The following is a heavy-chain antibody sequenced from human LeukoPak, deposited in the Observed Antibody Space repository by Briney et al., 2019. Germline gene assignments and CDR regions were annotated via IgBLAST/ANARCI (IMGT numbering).Heavy chain of an antibody. CDR2: IYYSGST. Sequence: SETLSLTXPVSGGSISSYYWSWIRQPPGKGLEWIGYIYYSGSTNYNPSLKSRVTISVDTSKNQFSLKLSSVTAADTAVYYCARSHLEAFDIWGQGTMVTVSS. V-gene: IGHV4-59*01. J-gene: IGHJ3*02. CDR1: GGSISSYY. D-gene: IGHD1-1*01. CDR3: ARSHLEAFDI.